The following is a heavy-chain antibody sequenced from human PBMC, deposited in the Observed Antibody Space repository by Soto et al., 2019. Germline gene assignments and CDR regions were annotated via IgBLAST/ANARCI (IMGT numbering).Heavy chain of an antibody. CDR3: ARKDCSGGSCYLDAFDI. V-gene: IGHV1-18*01. CDR1: GYTVTRSS. CDR2: ISGYNGNT. Sequence: ASVKIACKASGYTVTRSSMNWVRQAPRQGLEWMGWISGYNGNTKYAQKFQDRVTLTTDTSTSTAYIELRSLRSDDTAVYYCARKDCSGGSCYLDAFDIWGRGTVVTVSS. D-gene: IGHD2-15*01. J-gene: IGHJ3*02.